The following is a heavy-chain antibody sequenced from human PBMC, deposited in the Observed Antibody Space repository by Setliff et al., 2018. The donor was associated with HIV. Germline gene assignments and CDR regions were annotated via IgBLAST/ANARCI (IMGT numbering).Heavy chain of an antibody. CDR2: ISYSGST. Sequence: SETLSLTCTVSGGSISSNSDYWGWIRQPPGKGLEWIGTISYSGSTNYNPSLKSRVTISVDTSKNQFSLKLTSVTAADTAMYYCASRIYYYDESRVLREEGFVPWGQGTLVTVSS. CDR1: GGSISSNSDY. V-gene: IGHV4-39*01. CDR3: ASRIYYYDESRVLREEGFVP. J-gene: IGHJ5*02. D-gene: IGHD3-22*01.